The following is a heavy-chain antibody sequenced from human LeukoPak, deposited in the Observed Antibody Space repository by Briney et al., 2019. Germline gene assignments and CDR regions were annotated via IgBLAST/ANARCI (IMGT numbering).Heavy chain of an antibody. Sequence: SETLSLTRTVSGGSISSYYWSWIRQPAGKGLEWIGRIYTSGSTNYNPSLKSRVTMSVDTSKNQFSLKLSSVTAADTAVYYCARLSSSWSSADYWGQGTLVTVSS. V-gene: IGHV4-4*07. CDR2: IYTSGST. J-gene: IGHJ4*02. CDR3: ARLSSSWSSADY. D-gene: IGHD6-13*01. CDR1: GGSISSYY.